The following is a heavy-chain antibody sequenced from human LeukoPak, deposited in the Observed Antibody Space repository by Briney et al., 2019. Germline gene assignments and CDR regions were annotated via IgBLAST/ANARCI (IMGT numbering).Heavy chain of an antibody. J-gene: IGHJ4*02. Sequence: GGSLRLSCAASGFTFDDYAMHWVRQAPGKGLEWVSGISWNSGSIGYADSMKGRFTISRDNAKNSLYLQMNSLRAEDTALYYCAKDMVRGVITYYFDYWGQGTLVTVSS. CDR3: AKDMVRGVITYYFDY. D-gene: IGHD3-10*01. V-gene: IGHV3-9*01. CDR2: ISWNSGSI. CDR1: GFTFDDYA.